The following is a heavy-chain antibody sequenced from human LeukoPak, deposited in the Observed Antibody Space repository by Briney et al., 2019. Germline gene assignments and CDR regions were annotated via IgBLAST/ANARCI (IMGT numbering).Heavy chain of an antibody. CDR3: ARTHFDSLGWFDP. J-gene: IGHJ5*02. CDR2: INYGGHT. D-gene: IGHD3-9*01. Sequence: SETLSLTCTVSGGSMRSNSFYWGWIRQPPGKGLEWIGNINYGGHTYYNPSVKSRVTLSVDVSKNRFSLNLTSVTAADTALYFCARTHFDSLGWFDPWGQGIQVIVSS. CDR1: GGSMRSNSFY. V-gene: IGHV4-39*07.